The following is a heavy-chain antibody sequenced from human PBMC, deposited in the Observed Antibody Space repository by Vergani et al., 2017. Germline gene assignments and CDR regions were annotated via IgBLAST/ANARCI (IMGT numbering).Heavy chain of an antibody. CDR2: INTSGST. V-gene: IGHV4-34*01. CDR3: ARGLFWNYRDWFDP. Sequence: QVQLQQWGAGLLKPSETLSLTCAVYGGSFSGYYWSWIRQPPGKGLEWIGEINTSGSTNYNPSLKSRVTISVDTSKNQFSLKMSSVTAADTAVYYCARGLFWNYRDWFDPWGQGTLVTVSS. D-gene: IGHD1-7*01. J-gene: IGHJ5*02. CDR1: GGSFSGYY.